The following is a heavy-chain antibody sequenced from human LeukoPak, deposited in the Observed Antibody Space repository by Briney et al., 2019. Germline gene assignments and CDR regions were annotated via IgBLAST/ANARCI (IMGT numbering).Heavy chain of an antibody. J-gene: IGHJ5*02. Sequence: PSETLSLTCTVSDRSVSRYYWNWIRQPAGKGLEWIGRIYTSGSTNYNPSLKSRVSMSVDTSKNQFSLKLSSVTAADTAVYYCASSGSSWYENWLDPCGPATLVTVSS. CDR3: ASSGSSWYENWLDP. CDR2: IYTSGST. V-gene: IGHV4-4*07. D-gene: IGHD6-13*01. CDR1: DRSVSRYY.